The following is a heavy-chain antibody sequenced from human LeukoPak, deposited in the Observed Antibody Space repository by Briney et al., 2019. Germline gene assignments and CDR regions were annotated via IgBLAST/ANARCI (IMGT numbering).Heavy chain of an antibody. CDR2: ITDAVGST. D-gene: IGHD3-22*01. Sequence: GGSLRLSCAASGFTFSSSSISWVRQAPGKGLEWVSAITDAVGSTHYADSVKGRFTISRDNSKDTLYLQMNSLRAEDTAVYYCAKADDSSGYYISLFDYWGQGTLVTVSS. CDR3: AKADDSSGYYISLFDY. CDR1: GFTFSSSS. J-gene: IGHJ4*02. V-gene: IGHV3-23*01.